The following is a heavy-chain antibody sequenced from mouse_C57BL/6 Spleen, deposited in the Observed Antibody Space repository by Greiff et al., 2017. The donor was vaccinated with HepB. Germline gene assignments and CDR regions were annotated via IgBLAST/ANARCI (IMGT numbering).Heavy chain of an antibody. CDR1: GYAFTNYL. J-gene: IGHJ1*03. CDR3: ARATGTGLWYFDV. Sequence: QVQLQQSGAELVRPGTSVKVSCKASGYAFTNYLIEWVKQRPGQGLEWIGVINPGSGGTNYNEKFKGKATLTADKSSSTAYMQLSSLTSEDSAVYFCARATGTGLWYFDVWGTGTTVTVSS. D-gene: IGHD4-1*02. V-gene: IGHV1-54*01. CDR2: INPGSGGT.